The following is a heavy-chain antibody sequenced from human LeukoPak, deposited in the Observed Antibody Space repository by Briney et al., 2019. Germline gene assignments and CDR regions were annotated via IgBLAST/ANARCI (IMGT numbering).Heavy chain of an antibody. CDR2: IYYSGST. J-gene: IGHJ6*02. Sequence: KPSETLSLTCTVSGGSISSYYWSWIRQPPGKGLEWIGYIYYSGSTNYNPSLKSRVTISVDTSKNQSSLKLSSVTAADTAVYYCARDYYYYGMDVWGQGTTVTVSS. CDR3: ARDYYYYGMDV. V-gene: IGHV4-59*01. CDR1: GGSISSYY.